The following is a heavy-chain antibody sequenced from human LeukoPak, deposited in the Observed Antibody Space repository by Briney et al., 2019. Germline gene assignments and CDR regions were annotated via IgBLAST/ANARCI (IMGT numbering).Heavy chain of an antibody. CDR2: ISGSGGST. CDR1: GFTFSSYA. J-gene: IGHJ3*02. CDR3: AKYFLPTVIAGDAFDI. D-gene: IGHD4-17*01. V-gene: IGHV3-23*01. Sequence: GGSLRLSCAASGFTFSSYAMSWVHQAPGKGLEWVSAISGSGGSTYYADSVKGRFTISRDNSKNTLYLQMNSLRAEDTAVYYCAKYFLPTVIAGDAFDIWGQGTMVTVSS.